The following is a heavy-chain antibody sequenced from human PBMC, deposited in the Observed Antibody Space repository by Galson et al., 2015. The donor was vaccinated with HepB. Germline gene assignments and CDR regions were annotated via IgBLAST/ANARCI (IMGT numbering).Heavy chain of an antibody. D-gene: IGHD6-19*01. CDR2: ISSGSSTM. J-gene: IGHJ4*02. CDR1: GFTFSSYS. CDR3: AGDSGKQWPHFDY. Sequence: SLRLSCAASGFTFSSYSMNWVRQAPGKGLEWVSYISSGSSTMYYADSVEGRFTISRDNAKNSLYLQMNSLRDEDTAVYYCAGDSGKQWPHFDYWGQGTLVTVSS. V-gene: IGHV3-48*02.